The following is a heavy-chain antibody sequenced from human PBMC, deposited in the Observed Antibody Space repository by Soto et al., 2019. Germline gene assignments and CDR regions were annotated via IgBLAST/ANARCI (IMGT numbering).Heavy chain of an antibody. Sequence: EVQLVESGGGLVKPGGSLRLSCAASGFTFSSYSMNWVRQAPGKGLEWVSSISSSSSYIYYADSVKGRFTISRDNAKNSLYRQMNSLRAEDTAVYYCARLGYSSGWYEDYWGQGTLVTVSS. CDR3: ARLGYSSGWYEDY. J-gene: IGHJ4*02. CDR2: ISSSSSYI. V-gene: IGHV3-21*01. CDR1: GFTFSSYS. D-gene: IGHD6-19*01.